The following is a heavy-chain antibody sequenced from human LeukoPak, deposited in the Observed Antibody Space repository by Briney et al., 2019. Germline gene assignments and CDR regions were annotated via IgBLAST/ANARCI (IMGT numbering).Heavy chain of an antibody. V-gene: IGHV4-38-2*02. D-gene: IGHD5-24*01. CDR3: ARARREMVDY. CDR1: GYSISSGYY. Sequence: SETLSLTCTVSGYSISSGYYWGWIRQPPGKGLEWIGSIYPSGSTYYNPSLKSRVTISVDTSRNQFSLKLSSVTAEDTAVYYCARARREMVDYWGQGTLVSVSS. CDR2: IYPSGST. J-gene: IGHJ4*02.